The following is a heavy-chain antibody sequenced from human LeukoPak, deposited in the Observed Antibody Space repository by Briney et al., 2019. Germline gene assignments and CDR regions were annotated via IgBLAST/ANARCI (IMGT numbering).Heavy chain of an antibody. D-gene: IGHD3-9*01. V-gene: IGHV3-23*01. J-gene: IGHJ4*02. CDR3: AKWGDYDVLTGYYVSDY. Sequence: GASLRLSCAASGFTFSNYAMSWVRQAPGKGLEWVSAITGSGGNTYYADSVKGRFTISRDNSKNTLYLQMNGLRAEDTAVYYCAKWGDYDVLTGYYVSDYWGQGTLVTVSS. CDR1: GFTFSNYA. CDR2: ITGSGGNT.